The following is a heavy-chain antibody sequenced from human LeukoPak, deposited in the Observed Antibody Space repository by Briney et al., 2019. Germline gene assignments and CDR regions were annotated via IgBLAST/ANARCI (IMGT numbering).Heavy chain of an antibody. J-gene: IGHJ4*02. V-gene: IGHV3-74*03. Sequence: GGSLRLSCAASGFTFSTYWMHWVRQAPGKGLVWVSRIRPEGTTTAYADSVKGRFTISRDNAKNSLYLQMNSLRAEDTAVYYCATSDFNILTGYNDYWGQGTLVTVSS. CDR1: GFTFSTYW. CDR3: ATSDFNILTGYNDY. CDR2: IRPEGTTT. D-gene: IGHD3-9*01.